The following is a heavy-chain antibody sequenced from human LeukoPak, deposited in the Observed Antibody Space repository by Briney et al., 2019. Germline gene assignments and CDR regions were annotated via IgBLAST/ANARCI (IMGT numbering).Heavy chain of an antibody. CDR2: IYYSEST. CDR1: GASMSSISYC. D-gene: IGHD3-3*01. V-gene: IGHV4-39*07. J-gene: IGHJ4*02. CDR3: ARGSEVLRFLEWLSVFDY. Sequence: SESLSLTCIVSGASMSSISYCWGWIRQPPGKGLEWCGRIYYSESTYKNPSLKSRVTISVDTSKNQRSLKLSSVTAADTAVYYCARGSEVLRFLEWLSVFDYWGQGTLVTVSS.